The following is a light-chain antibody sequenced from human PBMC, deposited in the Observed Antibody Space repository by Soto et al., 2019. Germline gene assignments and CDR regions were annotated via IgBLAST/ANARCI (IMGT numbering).Light chain of an antibody. CDR3: HLYVHARPS. Sequence: ERVYISWVASQSVSNSFLAWYQQKAGQSPRLLIYAASARAIGIPDSFSGSGAGIGFTFAVCGLVPEGFAVFKCHLYVHARPSFGEGTKVDIK. CDR2: AAS. V-gene: IGKV3-20*01. CDR1: QSVSNSF. J-gene: IGKJ1*01.